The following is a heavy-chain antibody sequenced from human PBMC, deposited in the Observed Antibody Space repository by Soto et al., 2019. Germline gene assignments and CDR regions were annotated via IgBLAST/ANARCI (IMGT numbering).Heavy chain of an antibody. D-gene: IGHD5-12*01. CDR3: ARACCEAGYFDS. J-gene: IGHJ5*01. CDR1: GDTFTSYD. V-gene: IGHV1-8*01. CDR2: MNPNSGNT. Sequence: ASCKAAGDTFTSYDINCVRRPPRQKREGMGWMNPNSGNTGYAQKFQGRVTMTRNTSISTSYLELSSLRSEDTAVYYCARACCEAGYFDSWGQGTLVTVSS.